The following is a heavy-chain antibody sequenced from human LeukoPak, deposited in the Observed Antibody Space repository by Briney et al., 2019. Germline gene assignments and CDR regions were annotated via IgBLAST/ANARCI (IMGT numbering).Heavy chain of an antibody. CDR3: ARSTYCGGHWPFDY. CDR2: IDWDDDK. V-gene: IGHV2-70*04. D-gene: IGHD2-21*02. CDR1: GFSLSTPKMR. J-gene: IGHJ4*02. Sequence: SGPTLVNPTQTLTLTCTFSGFSLSTPKMRVSWIRQPPGKAREWLARIDWDDDKFYSTSLKTRLTFSKDTSKNQVVLTMTNMDPVDTATYYCARSTYCGGHWPFDYWGQGTLVTVSS.